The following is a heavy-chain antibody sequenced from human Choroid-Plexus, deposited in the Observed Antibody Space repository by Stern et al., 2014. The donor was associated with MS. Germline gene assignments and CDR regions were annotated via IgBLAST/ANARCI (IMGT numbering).Heavy chain of an antibody. V-gene: IGHV3-30*18. Sequence: VQLVGSGGGVVQPGRPLRLSCVASGFTFGSCAMHWVRQAPGKGLAWEAGVSYDGSNKYYADSVKGRFTISRDNSQNTLYMQMSSLRPEDTAVYYCAKDRQYLTYFFDHWGQGSLVTVSS. CDR3: AKDRQYLTYFFDH. J-gene: IGHJ5*02. CDR1: GFTFGSCA. D-gene: IGHD2/OR15-2a*01. CDR2: VSYDGSNK.